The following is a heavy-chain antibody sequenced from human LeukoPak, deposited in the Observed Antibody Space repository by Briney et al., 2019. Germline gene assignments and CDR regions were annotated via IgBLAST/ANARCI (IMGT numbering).Heavy chain of an antibody. CDR3: PRVGAVSGDYVGFLAWLAPVNY. CDR1: GFTFSSYW. D-gene: IGHD3-3*01. J-gene: IGHJ4*02. V-gene: IGHV3-7*03. Sequence: GGSLRLSCAASGFTFSSYWMSWVRQAPGKGLEWVANIKQDGSEKYYVDSVKGRFTISRDNAKNSLYLQMNSLRAEDTAVYYWPRVGAVSGDYVGFLAWLAPVNYGGQGTLVPSPQ. CDR2: IKQDGSEK.